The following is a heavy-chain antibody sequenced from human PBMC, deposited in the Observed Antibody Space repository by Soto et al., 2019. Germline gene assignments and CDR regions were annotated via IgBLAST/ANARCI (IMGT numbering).Heavy chain of an antibody. CDR3: AKYNSRYPTGGEAWKSPIYY. D-gene: IGHD2-8*02. J-gene: IGHJ4*02. V-gene: IGHV3-23*01. Sequence: GGSLRLSCAASGFTFSSYAMSWVLQAPWKGLEWVSAISGSGGSTYYADSVKGRFTISRDNSKNTLYLQMNSLRAEDTAVYYCAKYNSRYPTGGEAWKSPIYYWGQGTLVTVSS. CDR2: ISGSGGST. CDR1: GFTFSSYA.